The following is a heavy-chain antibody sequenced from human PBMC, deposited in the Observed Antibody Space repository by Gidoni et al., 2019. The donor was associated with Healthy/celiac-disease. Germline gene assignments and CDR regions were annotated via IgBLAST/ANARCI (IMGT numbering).Heavy chain of an antibody. D-gene: IGHD4-17*01. V-gene: IGHV3-49*05. CDR3: TRVRGYGGNSAQNWFAP. J-gene: IGHJ5*02. Sequence: EVQLVESGGGLVKPGRSLRLSVTASGFTFGDYAMSWFRQAPGKGMGWVGFIRSRAHGGTTQNAASVKGRFTISRDDSKSIASLQMNSLKTEDTAVYYCTRVRGYGGNSAQNWFAPWGQGTLVTVSS. CDR1: GFTFGDYA. CDR2: IRSRAHGGTT.